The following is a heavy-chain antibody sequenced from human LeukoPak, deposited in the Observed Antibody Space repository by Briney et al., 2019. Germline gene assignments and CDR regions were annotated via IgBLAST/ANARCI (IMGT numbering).Heavy chain of an antibody. D-gene: IGHD3-10*01. CDR1: GGSISSYY. Sequence: PSETLSLTCTVSGGSISSYYWSWIRQPPGKGLEWIGYIYTSGSTNYNPSLKSRVTISVDTSKNQFSLKLSSVTAADTAVYYCARDRKVLWFGELLSLNYYYYYGMDVWGQGTTVTVSS. CDR2: IYTSGST. J-gene: IGHJ6*02. V-gene: IGHV4-4*09. CDR3: ARDRKVLWFGELLSLNYYYYYGMDV.